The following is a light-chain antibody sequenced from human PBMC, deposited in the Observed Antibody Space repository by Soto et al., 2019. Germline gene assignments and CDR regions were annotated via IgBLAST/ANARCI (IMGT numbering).Light chain of an antibody. Sequence: QSALTQPPSASGSAGLSVTISCTGSSSDVGAYKYVSWYQQYPGKAPKLMIYEVTKRPSGVPDRFSGSKSGNTASLTVSGLQAEDAADYYCTSYVGNDIWVFGGGTKLTVL. CDR3: TSYVGNDIWV. CDR1: SSDVGAYKY. CDR2: EVT. J-gene: IGLJ3*02. V-gene: IGLV2-8*01.